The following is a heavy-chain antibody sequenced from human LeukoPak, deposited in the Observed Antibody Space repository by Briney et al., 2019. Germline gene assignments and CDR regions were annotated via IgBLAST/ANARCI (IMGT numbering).Heavy chain of an antibody. CDR2: IIPIFGTA. D-gene: IGHD4-17*01. CDR1: GGTFSSYA. Sequence: SVKVSCKAPGGTFSSYAISWVRQAPGQGLEWMGRIIPIFGTANYAQKFQGRVTITADKSTSTAYMELSSLRSEDTAVYYCARGYGDYEGGGYWGQGTLVTVSS. J-gene: IGHJ4*02. CDR3: ARGYGDYEGGGY. V-gene: IGHV1-69*06.